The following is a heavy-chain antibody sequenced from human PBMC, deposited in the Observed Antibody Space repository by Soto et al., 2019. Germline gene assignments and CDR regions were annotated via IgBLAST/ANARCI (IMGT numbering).Heavy chain of an antibody. Sequence: QVQLVQSGAEVKKPGSLLKVSCKASGATYSPFIAYAISWLRRAPGQGLEWMGSIIPLGSSQHYAEGFQGRATISADSSTFTVSLELTNLTYDDAAVYFCARARDRCGGDCYSVYAAFDLWGQGTAVTVSS. J-gene: IGHJ3*01. V-gene: IGHV1-69*04. D-gene: IGHD2-21*02. CDR2: IIPLGSSQ. CDR1: GATYSPFIAYA. CDR3: ARARDRCGGDCYSVYAAFDL.